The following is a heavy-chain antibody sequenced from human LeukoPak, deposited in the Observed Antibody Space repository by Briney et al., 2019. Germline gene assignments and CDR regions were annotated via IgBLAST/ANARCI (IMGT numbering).Heavy chain of an antibody. V-gene: IGHV4-39*01. CDR1: GGSISSSSYY. D-gene: IGHD6-19*01. CDR3: AIHVGPIAVGPPGWFDP. J-gene: IGHJ5*02. Sequence: SQTLSLTCTVSGGSISSSSYYWGWIRQPPGKGLEWIGRIYYSGSTYYNPSLKSRVTISVDTSKNQFSLKLSSVTAADTAVYYWAIHVGPIAVGPPGWFDPWGQGTLVTVSS. CDR2: IYYSGST.